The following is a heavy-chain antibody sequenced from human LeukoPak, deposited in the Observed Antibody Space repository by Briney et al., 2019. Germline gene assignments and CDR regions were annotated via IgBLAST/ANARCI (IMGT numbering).Heavy chain of an antibody. CDR1: GFTFSSYG. CDR2: IRYDRSNK. D-gene: IGHD4-23*01. J-gene: IGHJ4*02. V-gene: IGHV3-30*02. CDR3: AKDPAGITGVYFDY. Sequence: GGSLRLSCAASGFTFSSYGMHWVRQAPGKGLEWVAFIRYDRSNKYYADSVKGRFTISRDNSKNTLYLQMNSLRAEDTAVYYCAKDPAGITGVYFDYWGQGTLVTVSS.